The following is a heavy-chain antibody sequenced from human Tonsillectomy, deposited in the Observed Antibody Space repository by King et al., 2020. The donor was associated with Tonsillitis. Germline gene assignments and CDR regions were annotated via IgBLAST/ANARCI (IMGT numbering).Heavy chain of an antibody. J-gene: IGHJ4*02. Sequence: VQLQESGPGLVKPSETLSLTCTVSGGSFSSYYWSWIRQPPGKGLEWIGYIYXSGSTNYNPSLKSRVTISVDTSKNQFSLKLSSVTAADTAVYYCTRGRGISPWGGSGSSYFNYWGQGTLVTVSS. CDR2: IYXSGST. CDR3: TRGRGISPWGGSGSSYFNY. V-gene: IGHV4-59*01. D-gene: IGHD3-10*01. CDR1: GGSFSSYY.